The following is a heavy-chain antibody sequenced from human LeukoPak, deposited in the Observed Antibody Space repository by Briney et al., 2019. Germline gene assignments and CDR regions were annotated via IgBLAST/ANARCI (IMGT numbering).Heavy chain of an antibody. Sequence: SETLSLTCAVSGASVSSSNWWIWVRQPPKKGLEWIGEIHHSGSTNYNPSIKSRVTMSVDTSKNHISLRLSSVTAADTAVYYCARGLYGSDSYWGQGNLVTVSS. CDR2: IHHSGST. CDR1: GASVSSSNW. D-gene: IGHD6-19*01. J-gene: IGHJ4*02. V-gene: IGHV4-4*02. CDR3: ARGLYGSDSY.